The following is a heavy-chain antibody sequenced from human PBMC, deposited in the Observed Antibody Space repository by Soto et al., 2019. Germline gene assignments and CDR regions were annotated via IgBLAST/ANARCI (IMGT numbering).Heavy chain of an antibody. CDR3: ARGLVYSSSSGKYWYFDL. D-gene: IGHD6-6*01. Sequence: ASVQVSCKASGGTFSSYAISWVRQAPGQGLEWMGGIIPIFGTANYAQKFQGRVTITADESTSTAYMELSSLRSEDAAVYYCARGLVYSSSSGKYWYFDLWGHGTLVTVSS. V-gene: IGHV1-69*13. CDR2: IIPIFGTA. J-gene: IGHJ2*01. CDR1: GGTFSSYA.